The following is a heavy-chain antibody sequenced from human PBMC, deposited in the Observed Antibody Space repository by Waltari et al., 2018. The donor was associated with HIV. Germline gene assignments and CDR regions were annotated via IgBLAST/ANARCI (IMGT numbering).Heavy chain of an antibody. CDR2: IRGGGGST. D-gene: IGHD3-22*01. J-gene: IGHJ3*02. Sequence: EVQLVESGGGLVQPGGSLRLSCAASGLTFSIYAMSWVRQAPGKGLGWVSAIRGGGGSTNYADSVKGRFTISRDNSKNTLYLQMNSLRADDTAVYYCAKTKYYESDAFDIWGQGTMVTVSS. CDR1: GLTFSIYA. V-gene: IGHV3-23*04. CDR3: AKTKYYESDAFDI.